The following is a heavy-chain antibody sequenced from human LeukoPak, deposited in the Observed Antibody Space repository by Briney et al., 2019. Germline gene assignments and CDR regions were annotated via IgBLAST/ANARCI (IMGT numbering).Heavy chain of an antibody. CDR3: ARHSTAMAPYYYYYMDV. CDR1: GGSISSYY. D-gene: IGHD5-18*01. CDR2: IYYSGST. J-gene: IGHJ6*03. V-gene: IGHV4-59*08. Sequence: PSETLSLTCTVSGGSISSYYWSWIRQPPGKGLEWIGYIYYSGSTNYNPSLKSRVTISVDTSKNQFSLRLSSVTAADTAVYYCARHSTAMAPYYYYYMDVWGKGTTVTISS.